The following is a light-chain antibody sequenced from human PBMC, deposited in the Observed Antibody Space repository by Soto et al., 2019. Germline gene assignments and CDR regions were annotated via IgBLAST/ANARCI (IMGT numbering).Light chain of an antibody. CDR3: QSYDSSLSGSV. CDR1: SSNIGAGYD. Sequence: VLTQPPSVSGTPGQRVTISCTGSSSNIGAGYDVHWYQQLPGTAPKLLIYGNSNRPSGVPDRFSGSKSGTSASLAITGLQAEDEADYYCQSYDSSLSGSVFGGGTKLTVL. J-gene: IGLJ2*01. V-gene: IGLV1-40*01. CDR2: GNS.